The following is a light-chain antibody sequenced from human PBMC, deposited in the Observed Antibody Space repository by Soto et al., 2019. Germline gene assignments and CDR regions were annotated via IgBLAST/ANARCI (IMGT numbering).Light chain of an antibody. J-gene: IGKJ1*01. CDR1: QSINRYY. V-gene: IGKV3-20*01. CDR3: QHYGGSPPWP. CDR2: GAS. Sequence: EIVLTQSPGTLSLSPGERATLSCRASQSINRYYLAWYQQKPGRAPRLLIYGASSRLTGIPDRFSGSGSGTGFTLIISRLEPEEAAVYSCQHYGGSPPWPFGQGTKVEIK.